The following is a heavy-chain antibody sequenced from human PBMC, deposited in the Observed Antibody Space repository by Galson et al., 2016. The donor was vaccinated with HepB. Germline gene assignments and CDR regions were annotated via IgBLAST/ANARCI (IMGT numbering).Heavy chain of an antibody. CDR2: IKQDGSEG. V-gene: IGHV3-7*03. J-gene: IGHJ4*02. CDR3: ARVLVGTTGMGY. D-gene: IGHD1-26*01. CDR1: GFSFSNFY. Sequence: SLRLSCAASGFSFSNFYMSWVRQAPRKGLEWVANIKQDGSEGYYVDSVKGRFTISRDNAKNSLYLQMNSLRAEDTAVYYRARVLVGTTGMGYWGQGTLVTVSS.